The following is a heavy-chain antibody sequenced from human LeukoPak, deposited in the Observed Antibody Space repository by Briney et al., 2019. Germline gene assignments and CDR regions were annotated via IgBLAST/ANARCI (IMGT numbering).Heavy chain of an antibody. D-gene: IGHD6-19*01. CDR2: ISGSGGST. CDR1: GFTFSSYA. J-gene: IGHJ4*02. CDR3: AKWQWLAEGPFDY. Sequence: TGGSLRLSCAASGFTFSSYAMSWVRQAPGKGLEWVSAISGSGGSTYYADSVKGRFTISRDNSKNTLYLQMNSLRAEDTAVYYCAKWQWLAEGPFDYWGQGTLVTVSS. V-gene: IGHV3-23*01.